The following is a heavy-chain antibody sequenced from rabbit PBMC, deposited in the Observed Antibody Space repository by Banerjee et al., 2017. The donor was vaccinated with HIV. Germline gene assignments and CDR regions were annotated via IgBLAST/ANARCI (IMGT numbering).Heavy chain of an antibody. CDR3: ARTNYGGYGYYL. D-gene: IGHD6-1*01. CDR2: IYAGSSGNT. V-gene: IGHV1S45*01. J-gene: IGHJ6*01. CDR1: GFSFSSSYW. Sequence: QEQLEESGGDLVKPEGSLTLTCTASGFSFSSSYWICWVRQAPGKGLEWIACIYAGSSGNTYYASWAKGRFTISKTSSTTVTLQMTSLTAADTATYFCARTNYGGYGYYLWGQGTLVTVS.